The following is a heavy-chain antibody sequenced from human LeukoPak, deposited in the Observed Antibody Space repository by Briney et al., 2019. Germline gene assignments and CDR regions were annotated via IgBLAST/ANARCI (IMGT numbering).Heavy chain of an antibody. CDR1: GYTFTDHY. J-gene: IGHJ4*02. V-gene: IGHV1-2*02. CDR2: INPNSGGT. CDR3: ARELNYDSSGYYFDY. D-gene: IGHD3-22*01. Sequence: ASVKVSCKASGYTFTDHYIHWVRQAPGQGLEWMGWINPNSGGTNYAQKFQGRVTMTRDTSISTAYMELSRLRSDDTAVYYCARELNYDSSGYYFDYWGQGTLVTVSS.